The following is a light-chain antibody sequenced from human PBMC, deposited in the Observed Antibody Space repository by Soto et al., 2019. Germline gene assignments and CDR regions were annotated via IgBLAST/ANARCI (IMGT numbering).Light chain of an antibody. CDR3: QQYSSSRRT. J-gene: IGKJ1*01. CDR2: GAS. CDR1: QSVSSSY. V-gene: IGKV3-20*01. Sequence: EIVLTQSPGTLSLSPGERATLSCRASQSVSSSYLAWYQQKPGQAPRLLIYGASSRATGIPDRFSGSGSGTDFTLTIIRLEPEDFAVYYCQQYSSSRRTFGQGTKVEIK.